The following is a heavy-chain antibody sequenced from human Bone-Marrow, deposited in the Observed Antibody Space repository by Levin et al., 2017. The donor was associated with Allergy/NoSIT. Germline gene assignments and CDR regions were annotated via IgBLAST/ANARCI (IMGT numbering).Heavy chain of an antibody. CDR1: GFSFSNSKMG. J-gene: IGHJ5*02. Sequence: SGPTLVKPTETLTLTCAVSGFSFSNSKMGVSWIRQTPGKALEWLAHIFPNDEKAYNMSLKIRLTISKDTSRSQVVLTLTNLDPVDTGTYYCARINRDNDGFGWFDPWGQGTLVTVSS. CDR3: ARINRDNDGFGWFDP. D-gene: IGHD3-10*01. V-gene: IGHV2-26*01. CDR2: IFPNDEK.